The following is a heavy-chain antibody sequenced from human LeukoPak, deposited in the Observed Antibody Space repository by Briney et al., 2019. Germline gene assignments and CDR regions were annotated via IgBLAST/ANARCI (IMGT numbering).Heavy chain of an antibody. Sequence: GGSLRLACAASGFAFSDSLMTWIRQAPGEGLEWVAFIKGDGSAKKYVDSVKGRFTISRDNAKNSLFLQMNSLRAEDTAVYYCARDRGWIQHDIWGQGTMVTVSS. D-gene: IGHD5-18*01. V-gene: IGHV3-7*01. CDR2: IKGDGSAK. CDR1: GFAFSDSL. CDR3: ARDRGWIQHDI. J-gene: IGHJ3*02.